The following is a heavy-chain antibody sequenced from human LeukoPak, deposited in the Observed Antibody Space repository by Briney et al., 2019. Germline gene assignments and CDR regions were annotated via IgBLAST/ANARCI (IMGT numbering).Heavy chain of an antibody. CDR3: AKDISRVGASFDY. CDR2: ISANGGST. V-gene: IGHV3-23*01. Sequence: GGSLRLSCVASGITFDTYAMTWVRQAPVKGLEWVSTISANGGSTYSADSVKGRFTISRDNSRSTLYLQMNSLRAEDTAVYYCAKDISRVGASFDYWGQGTLVTVSS. J-gene: IGHJ4*02. CDR1: GITFDTYA. D-gene: IGHD1-26*01.